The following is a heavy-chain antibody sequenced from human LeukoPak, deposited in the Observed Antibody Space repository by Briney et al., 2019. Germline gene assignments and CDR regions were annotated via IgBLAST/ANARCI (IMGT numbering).Heavy chain of an antibody. D-gene: IGHD6-19*01. J-gene: IGHJ4*02. CDR1: EYSFSSYW. CDR3: ARPGYLNGYSGWYIY. Sequence: GEALMICCKGSEYSFSSYWSRWGRQMRGKGVEWRGRIAPNGYYTNYNPCFRSDVTVSAHKSISTAYLQWRSLKASDTDMCYWARPGYLNGYSGWYIYWGQGTLVTV. V-gene: IGHV5-10-1*01. CDR2: IAPNGYYT.